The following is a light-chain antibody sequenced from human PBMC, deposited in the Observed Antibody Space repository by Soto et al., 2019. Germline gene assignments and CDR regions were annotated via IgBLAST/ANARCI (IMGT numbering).Light chain of an antibody. J-gene: IGLJ1*01. CDR1: SSDVGTYGY. V-gene: IGLV2-8*01. CDR2: GVT. CDR3: SSYMGSNTHV. Sequence: QSALTQPPSASGSLGQSVTVSCTGSSSDVGTYGYVSWYQHRPGTAPNLLLYGVTQRPSGVPDRFSGSKSGSTASLTVSGLQAEDEADYFCSSYMGSNTHVFGSGTKLTVL.